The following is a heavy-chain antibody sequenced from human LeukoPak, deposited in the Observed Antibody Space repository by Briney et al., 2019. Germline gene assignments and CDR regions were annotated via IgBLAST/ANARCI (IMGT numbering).Heavy chain of an antibody. D-gene: IGHD7-27*01. Sequence: PSETLSLTCTVSGDSISSGDYYWSWIRQPAGKGLEWIGRISSSGSTNYNPSLKSRVTISVDTSKNQFSLKLSSVTAADTAVYYCARHLLGYYYYMDVWGKGTTVTVSS. CDR1: GDSISSGDYY. CDR3: ARHLLGYYYYMDV. CDR2: ISSSGST. J-gene: IGHJ6*03. V-gene: IGHV4-61*02.